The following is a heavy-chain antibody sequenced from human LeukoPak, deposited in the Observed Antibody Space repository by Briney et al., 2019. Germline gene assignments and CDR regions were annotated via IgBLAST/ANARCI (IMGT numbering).Heavy chain of an antibody. J-gene: IGHJ3*02. D-gene: IGHD3-16*02. CDR2: ISSSSSSTI. V-gene: IGHV3-48*01. CDR1: GFTFSSYS. CDR3: AREYRVSYAFDI. Sequence: GGSLRLSCAASGFTFSSYSMNWVRQAPGKGLEWVSYISSSSSSTIYYADSVKGRFTISRDNAKNSLYLQMNSLRAEDTAVYYCAREYRVSYAFDIWGQGTMVTVSS.